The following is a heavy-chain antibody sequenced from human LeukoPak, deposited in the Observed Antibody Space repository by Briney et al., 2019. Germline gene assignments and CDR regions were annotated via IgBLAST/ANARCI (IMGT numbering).Heavy chain of an antibody. CDR1: GGSISSSNW. CDR2: IYHSGST. V-gene: IGHV4-4*02. Sequence: SGTLSLTCAVSGGSISSSNWWSWVRPPPGKGLEWIGEIYHSGSTNYNPSLKSRVTISVDTSKNQFSLKLSSVTAADTAVYYCARDLSFYGDYAEFDYWGQGTLVTVSS. D-gene: IGHD4-17*01. J-gene: IGHJ4*02. CDR3: ARDLSFYGDYAEFDY.